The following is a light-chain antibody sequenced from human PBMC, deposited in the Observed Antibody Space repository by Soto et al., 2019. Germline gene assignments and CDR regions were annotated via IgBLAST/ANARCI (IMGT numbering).Light chain of an antibody. CDR3: QQYGSSIT. Sequence: IVLTQSPGTLSLSPGERTTLSCRASQSSSRYLAWYHQKPGQGPRLLIYGASSRATGTRDRFSGSGSGTDFTLTINRLEPEDFALYYCQQYGSSITFGQGTRLEI. CDR2: GAS. CDR1: QSSSRY. J-gene: IGKJ5*01. V-gene: IGKV3-20*01.